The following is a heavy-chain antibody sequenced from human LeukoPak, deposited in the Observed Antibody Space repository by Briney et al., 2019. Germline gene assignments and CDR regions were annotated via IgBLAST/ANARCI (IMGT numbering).Heavy chain of an antibody. CDR2: ISGSGGST. Sequence: GGSLRLSCAASGFTFSSYAMSWVRQAPGKGLEWVSAISGSGGSTYCADSVKGRFTISRDNSKNTLYLQMNSLRAEGTAVYYCANLEEQLVDWFDPWGQGTLVTVSS. J-gene: IGHJ5*02. CDR3: ANLEEQLVDWFDP. V-gene: IGHV3-23*01. CDR1: GFTFSSYA. D-gene: IGHD6-6*01.